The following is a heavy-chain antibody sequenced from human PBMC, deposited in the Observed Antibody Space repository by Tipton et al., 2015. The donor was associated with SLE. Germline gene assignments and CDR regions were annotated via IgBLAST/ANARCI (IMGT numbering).Heavy chain of an antibody. V-gene: IGHV4-4*08. CDR3: ASSYDSSGYYDGGGY. CDR1: GGSISGHY. J-gene: IGHJ4*02. Sequence: LRLSCTVSGGSISGHYWSWIRQSPGRGLEWIGYIYTSGSTNYNPSLKSRVTISVDTSKNQFTLKLSSVTAADAAVHYCASSYDSSGYYDGGGYWGQGTLVTVSS. D-gene: IGHD3-22*01. CDR2: IYTSGST.